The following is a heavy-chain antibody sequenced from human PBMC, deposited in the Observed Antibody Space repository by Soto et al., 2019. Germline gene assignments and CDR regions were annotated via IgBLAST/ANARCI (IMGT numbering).Heavy chain of an antibody. Sequence: EVQLLESGGGLVQPGGSLRLSCAASGFTFSSYAMGWVRQAPGKGLEFVSAISGSGGNTYYADSVKGRFTISRDNSKSTLSLRMNSLRAEDTALYYCAKDLRGFSSTGRIDYWGQGTLVTVSS. CDR1: GFTFSSYA. CDR3: AKDLRGFSSTGRIDY. J-gene: IGHJ4*02. D-gene: IGHD6-13*01. CDR2: ISGSGGNT. V-gene: IGHV3-23*01.